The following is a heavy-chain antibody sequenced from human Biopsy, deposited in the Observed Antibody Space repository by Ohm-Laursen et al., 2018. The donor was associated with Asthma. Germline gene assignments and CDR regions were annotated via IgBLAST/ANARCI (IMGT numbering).Heavy chain of an antibody. J-gene: IGHJ4*02. CDR2: ISWNSGSI. CDR1: GLRFDDYS. CDR3: AKATLGDIGKDY. Sequence: SLRLSCAASGLRFDDYSMHWVRQPPGKGLEWVSGISWNSGSIGYADSVKGRFTISRDDAKNSLYLQMNSLRVEDTALYYCAKATLGDIGKDYWGQGTLVTVSS. D-gene: IGHD2-21*01. V-gene: IGHV3-9*01.